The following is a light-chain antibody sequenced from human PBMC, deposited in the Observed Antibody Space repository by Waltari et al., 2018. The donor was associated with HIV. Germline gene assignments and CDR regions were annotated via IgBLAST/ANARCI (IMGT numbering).Light chain of an antibody. J-gene: IGLJ2*01. CDR1: SSDVGGYNS. V-gene: IGLV2-8*01. Sequence: QSALTQPPSASGSPGQSVTIPCTGTSSDVGGYNSVSWYQQHPGKAPKLMIYEVSKRPSGVPDRFSGSKSGNTASLTVSGLQVEDEADYYCSAYAGSSNVLFGGGTKLTVL. CDR3: SAYAGSSNVL. CDR2: EVS.